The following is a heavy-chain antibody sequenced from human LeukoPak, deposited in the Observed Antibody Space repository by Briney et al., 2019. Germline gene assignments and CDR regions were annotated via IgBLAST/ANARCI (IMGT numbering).Heavy chain of an antibody. CDR1: GGSISSGGYS. Sequence: SETLSLTCAVSGGSISSGGYSWSWIRQPPGKGLEWIGYIYHSGSTYYNPSLKSRVTISVDRSKNQFSLKLSSATAADTAVYYCARARASFSSIAAAGLNWFDPWGQGTLVTVSS. V-gene: IGHV4-30-2*01. J-gene: IGHJ5*02. D-gene: IGHD6-13*01. CDR2: IYHSGST. CDR3: ARARASFSSIAAAGLNWFDP.